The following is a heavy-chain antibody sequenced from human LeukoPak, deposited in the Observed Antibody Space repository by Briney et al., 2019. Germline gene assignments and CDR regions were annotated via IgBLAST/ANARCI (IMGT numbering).Heavy chain of an antibody. CDR1: GGSISGFY. Sequence: SETLSLTCAVSGGSISGFYWTWIRPPPGKGLEWSGYIYYSGSTNYNPSLKSRITISVDTSKNQFSLNMSSATAADTAVYYCAREPYYDILTGSGGYFDYWGQGTLVTVSS. D-gene: IGHD3-9*01. CDR2: IYYSGST. CDR3: AREPYYDILTGSGGYFDY. V-gene: IGHV4-59*01. J-gene: IGHJ4*02.